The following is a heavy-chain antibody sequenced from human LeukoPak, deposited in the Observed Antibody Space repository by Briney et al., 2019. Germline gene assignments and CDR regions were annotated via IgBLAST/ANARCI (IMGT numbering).Heavy chain of an antibody. CDR1: GGSINNYY. V-gene: IGHV4-59*08. D-gene: IGHD3-16*01. CDR2: IYYSGST. Sequence: SETLSLTCTVSGGSINNYYWSWIRQPPGEGLEWIGYIYYSGSTNYNPSLKSRVTISVDTSKNHFSLKVSSVTAADTAVYYCARHSPEVWSYGMDVWGQGTTVTVS. CDR3: ARHSPEVWSYGMDV. J-gene: IGHJ6*02.